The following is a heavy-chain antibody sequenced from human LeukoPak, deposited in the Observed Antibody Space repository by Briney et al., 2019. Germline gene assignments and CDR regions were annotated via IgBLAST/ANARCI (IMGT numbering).Heavy chain of an antibody. CDR2: TYYRSNWRN. Sequence: SQTLSLTCVISGDSVSSNSAAWNWIRQSPLRGLEWLGRTYYRSNWRNDYAVSVKSRVTINPDTSKNQFSLQLNSVTPEDTAVYYCARLRSGGDYATIDYWGQGTLVTVSS. CDR1: GDSVSSNSAA. D-gene: IGHD4-17*01. V-gene: IGHV6-1*01. J-gene: IGHJ4*02. CDR3: ARLRSGGDYATIDY.